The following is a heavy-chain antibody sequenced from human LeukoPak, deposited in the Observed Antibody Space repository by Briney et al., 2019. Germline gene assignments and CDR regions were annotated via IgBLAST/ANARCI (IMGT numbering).Heavy chain of an antibody. CDR3: ARLNFGVVIS. Sequence: PSETLSLTCAVSGYSISSGYYWGWIRQPPGKGLEWIGSIYHSGSTYYNPSLKSRVTISVDTSKNQFSLKLSSVTAADTAVYYCARLNFGVVISWGQGTLVTVSS. V-gene: IGHV4-38-2*01. J-gene: IGHJ4*02. D-gene: IGHD3-3*01. CDR1: GYSISSGYY. CDR2: IYHSGST.